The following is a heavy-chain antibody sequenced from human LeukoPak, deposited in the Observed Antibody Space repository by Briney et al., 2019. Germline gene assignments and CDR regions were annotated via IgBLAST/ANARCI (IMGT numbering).Heavy chain of an antibody. D-gene: IGHD3-9*01. Sequence: GGSLRLSCAASGFTFSSYSMNWVRQAPGKGLEWVSYISSSSSTIYYADSVKGRFTISRDNAKNSLYLQMNSLRAEDTAVYYCARRGASRSTIYYMDVWGKGTTVTISS. CDR1: GFTFSSYS. CDR3: ARRGASRSTIYYMDV. V-gene: IGHV3-48*01. CDR2: ISSSSSTI. J-gene: IGHJ6*03.